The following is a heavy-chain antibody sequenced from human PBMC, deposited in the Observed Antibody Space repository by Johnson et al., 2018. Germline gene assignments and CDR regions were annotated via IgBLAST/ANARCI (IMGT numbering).Heavy chain of an antibody. Sequence: VQLVESGGGLVQPGGSLRLSCAASGFTFSSYSMNWVRQAPGKGLEWVSYISSSSSTIYYADSVKGRFTISRDNAKNSLYLQMNSLRDEDTAVYYCARDSSYYYDSSGYYLYYWGQGTLVTVSS. V-gene: IGHV3-48*02. CDR2: ISSSSSTI. CDR3: ARDSSYYYDSSGYYLYY. D-gene: IGHD3-22*01. CDR1: GFTFSSYS. J-gene: IGHJ4*02.